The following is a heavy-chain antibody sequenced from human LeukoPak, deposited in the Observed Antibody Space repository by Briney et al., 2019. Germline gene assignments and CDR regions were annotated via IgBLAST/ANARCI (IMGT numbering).Heavy chain of an antibody. CDR3: ARHKDWWLRYFDY. CDR1: GGSISSSSYY. Sequence: SETLSLTCTASGGSISSSSYYWGWIRQLPGKGLEWIGSIYYSGSTYYNPSLKSRVTISVDTSKNQFSLKLSSVTAADTAVYYCARHKDWWLRYFDYWGQGTLVTVSS. J-gene: IGHJ4*02. V-gene: IGHV4-39*01. CDR2: IYYSGST. D-gene: IGHD5-12*01.